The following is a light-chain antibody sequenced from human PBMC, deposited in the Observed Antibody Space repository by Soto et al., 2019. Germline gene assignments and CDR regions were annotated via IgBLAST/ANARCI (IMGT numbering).Light chain of an antibody. Sequence: EIQMTQSPSSLSASVGDIVTITCVASQSIDTYVNGYQQKPGKAPNLLIFSTSRLQSGCPARFSGSGSGTSFTLTISILQPEDFATFFSQQTYRPPLAFGQGTKVDI. CDR2: STS. CDR3: QQTYRPPLA. V-gene: IGKV1-39*01. J-gene: IGKJ1*01. CDR1: QSIDTY.